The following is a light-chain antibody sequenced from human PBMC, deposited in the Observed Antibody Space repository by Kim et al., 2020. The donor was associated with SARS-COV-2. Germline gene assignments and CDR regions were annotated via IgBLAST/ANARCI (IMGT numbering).Light chain of an antibody. V-gene: IGKV1-27*01. J-gene: IGKJ1*01. CDR2: AAS. Sequence: ASVGDRVIITCRASQGITNYLAWYQQKPEKVPKLLIYAASTLQSGVPSRFSGSGSGTDFTLTISSLQPEDVATYYCQNYNSAPWTFGQGTKVDIK. CDR1: QGITNY. CDR3: QNYNSAPWT.